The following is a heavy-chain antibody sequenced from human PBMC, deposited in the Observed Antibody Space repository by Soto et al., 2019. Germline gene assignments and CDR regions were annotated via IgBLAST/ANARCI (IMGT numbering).Heavy chain of an antibody. CDR2: INVGNGNT. J-gene: IGHJ4*02. CDR3: ASCNFMLYFEY. D-gene: IGHD3-10*02. V-gene: IGHV1-3*01. Sequence: VASVKVSCKASGYTYISYSMHWVRQAPGQRLEWMGWINVGNGNTKYSQNLQGRVTIYQDTSASTAYMELSSLTSEDTAVYYCASCNFMLYFEYWGQGTQVNVSS. CDR1: GYTYISYS.